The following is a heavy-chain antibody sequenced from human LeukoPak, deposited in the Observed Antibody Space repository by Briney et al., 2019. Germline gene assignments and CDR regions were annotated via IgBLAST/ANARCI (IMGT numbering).Heavy chain of an antibody. CDR3: ARVRGATVSGAWFDP. CDR2: IHHSGST. D-gene: IGHD4-11*01. V-gene: IGHV4-59*08. CDR1: GESLRGHY. J-gene: IGHJ5*02. Sequence: SETLSLTCAVNGESLRGHYWGWIRQPPGKGLEWIGHIHHSGSTTYNPSLKSRVIISVDTSKNQFSLKLSSATAADTAVYYCARVRGATVSGAWFDPWGQGTLVTVSS.